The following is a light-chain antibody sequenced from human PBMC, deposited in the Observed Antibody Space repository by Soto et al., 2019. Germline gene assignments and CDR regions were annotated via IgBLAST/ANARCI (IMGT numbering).Light chain of an antibody. CDR2: GAS. V-gene: IGKV3-20*01. CDR1: QSLSSSY. J-gene: IGKJ4*01. Sequence: EIVLTQSPCTLSLSPGERATLSCRASQSLSSSYLAWYQQKPGQAPRVLIYGASSRATGIPDRFSGSGSGTDFTLTITSLEPEDFAIDYCQQYGSSPLTFGGGTRVEIK. CDR3: QQYGSSPLT.